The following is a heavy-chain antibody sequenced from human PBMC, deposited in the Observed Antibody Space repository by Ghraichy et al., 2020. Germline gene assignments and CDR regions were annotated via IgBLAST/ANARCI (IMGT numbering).Heavy chain of an antibody. V-gene: IGHV3-7*01. D-gene: IGHD2-2*01. Sequence: GGSLRLSCAASGFTFSSYWMSWVRQAPGKGLEWVANIKQDGSEKYYVDSVKGRFTISRDNAKNSLYLQMNSLRAEDTAVYYCARDQVVPAVTYYYYYGMDVWGQGTTVTVSS. CDR1: GFTFSSYW. CDR3: ARDQVVPAVTYYYYYGMDV. J-gene: IGHJ6*02. CDR2: IKQDGSEK.